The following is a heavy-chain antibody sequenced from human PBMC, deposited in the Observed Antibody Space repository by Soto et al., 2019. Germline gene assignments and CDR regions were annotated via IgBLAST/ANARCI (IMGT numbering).Heavy chain of an antibody. J-gene: IGHJ6*02. CDR1: GDSITSDDYY. CDR3: ARASVQIINSFRAIDI. D-gene: IGHD3-10*01. CDR2: IYYTGTT. Sequence: QVQLQESGPGVLRPSQTLSLTCTVSGDSITSDDYYWSWIRQPPGKGLELLGHIYYTGTTSHNPSLESRGSISLDTSNDQLSLRVRSLTAAHTAGYYCARASVQIINSFRAIDIWG. V-gene: IGHV4-30-4*01.